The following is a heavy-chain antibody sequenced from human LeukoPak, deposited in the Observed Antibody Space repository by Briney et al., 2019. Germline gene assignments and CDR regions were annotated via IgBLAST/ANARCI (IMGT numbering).Heavy chain of an antibody. D-gene: IGHD4-17*01. CDR3: ARHREVPGDYVWFDP. CDR1: GGSISSYY. V-gene: IGHV4-59*08. CDR2: IYRSGNT. Sequence: SETLSLTCTVSGGSISSYYWSWIRQPPGKGLEWIGYIYRSGNTNYNPSLKSRVTISVDTSKNQFSLKLSSVTAADTAVYYCARHREVPGDYVWFDPWGQGTLVTVSS. J-gene: IGHJ5*02.